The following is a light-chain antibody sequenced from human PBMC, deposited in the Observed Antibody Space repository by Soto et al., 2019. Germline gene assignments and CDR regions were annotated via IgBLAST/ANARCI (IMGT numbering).Light chain of an antibody. Sequence: QSVLTQPPSVSAAPGQKVTISCSGSSSNVEYNSVPCYQQPPLTTHKLLRYDANNRTSGIPDRCSVCKSATSATPGITGFQTGDEADYYCGSWDSSLSAYVFGTGTKVTV. J-gene: IGLJ1*01. CDR3: GSWDSSLSAYV. CDR1: SSNVEYNS. V-gene: IGLV1-51*01. CDR2: DAN.